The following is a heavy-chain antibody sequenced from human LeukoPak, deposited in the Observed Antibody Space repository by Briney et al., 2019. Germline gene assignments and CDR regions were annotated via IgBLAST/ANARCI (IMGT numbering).Heavy chain of an antibody. D-gene: IGHD5/OR15-5a*01. CDR2: IKQDGSEK. J-gene: IGHJ4*02. Sequence: GGSLRLSCAASGFTFSSYWMGWVRQAPGKGLEWVANIKQDGSEKYYVDSVKGRFTISRDNAKNSLYLQMNSLRAEDTAVYYCARVRFMTHGSIDYWGQGTLVTVSS. CDR3: ARVRFMTHGSIDY. V-gene: IGHV3-7*01. CDR1: GFTFSSYW.